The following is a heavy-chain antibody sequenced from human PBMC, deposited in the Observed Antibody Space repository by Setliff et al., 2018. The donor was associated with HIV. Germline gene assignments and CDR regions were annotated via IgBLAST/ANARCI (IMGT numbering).Heavy chain of an antibody. CDR3: ATQRSFQRAFEAVAGSFDP. Sequence: SETLSLTCTVPGGSINRSNYYWGWIRQPPGKGLEWIGTMYYSGNTYYSPSLKSRVTITADSSKNQLSLKLTSVTAADTAVYYCATQRSFQRAFEAVAGSFDPWGQGILVTVSS. CDR2: MYYSGNT. D-gene: IGHD6-19*01. J-gene: IGHJ5*02. V-gene: IGHV4-39*01. CDR1: GGSINRSNYY.